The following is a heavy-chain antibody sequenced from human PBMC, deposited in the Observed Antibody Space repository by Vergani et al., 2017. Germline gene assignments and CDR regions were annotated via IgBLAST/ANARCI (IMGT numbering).Heavy chain of an antibody. Sequence: QITLKESGPTLVKPTQTLTLTCTFSGFSLTTGGEGVGWIRQPPGRALEWLAFVYWNDDERYSPSLKSRVTITKDTSKNEVILTMATMDTVDTATYYCVHRLGYFDWDGAFDVWGPGTMVTVSS. CDR1: GFSLTTGGEG. J-gene: IGHJ3*01. V-gene: IGHV2-5*01. D-gene: IGHD3-9*01. CDR2: VYWNDDE. CDR3: VHRLGYFDWDGAFDV.